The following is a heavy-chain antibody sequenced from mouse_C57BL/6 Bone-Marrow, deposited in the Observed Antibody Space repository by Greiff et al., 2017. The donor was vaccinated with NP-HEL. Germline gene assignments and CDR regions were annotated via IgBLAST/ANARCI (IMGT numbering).Heavy chain of an antibody. D-gene: IGHD2-3*01. J-gene: IGHJ2*01. CDR3: ARSDGYYFDY. CDR1: GYTFTNYW. CDR2: IYPGGGYT. V-gene: IGHV1-63*01. Sequence: VMLVESGAELVRPGTSVKMSCKASGYTFTNYWIGWAKQRPEHGLEWIGDIYPGGGYTNYNEKFKGKATLTADKSSSTAYMQFSSLTSEDSAIYYCARSDGYYFDYWGQGTTLTVSS.